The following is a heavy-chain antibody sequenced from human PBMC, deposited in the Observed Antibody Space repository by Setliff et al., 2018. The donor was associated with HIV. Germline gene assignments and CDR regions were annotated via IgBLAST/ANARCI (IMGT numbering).Heavy chain of an antibody. J-gene: IGHJ4*02. CDR3: ARGRHYSSSAPFAIDF. CDR2: IFHTGST. Sequence: SETLSLTCAVSGASISSGNWWSWVRQSPGKGLEWIGEIFHTGSTNYNPSLKSRVTISVDTSKNQFSVKLSSVTAADTAVYYCARGRHYSSSAPFAIDFWGQGTLVTVSS. V-gene: IGHV4-4*02. CDR1: GASISSGNW. D-gene: IGHD6-6*01.